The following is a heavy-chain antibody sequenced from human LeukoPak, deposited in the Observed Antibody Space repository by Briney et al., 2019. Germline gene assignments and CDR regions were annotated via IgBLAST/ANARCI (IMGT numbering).Heavy chain of an antibody. CDR1: GFTFSRYE. V-gene: IGHV3-48*03. D-gene: IGHD3-10*01. CDR2: ISGSGTTI. Sequence: GGSLRLSCAASGFTFSRYEMNWVRQAPGKGLEWVSYISGSGTTIYYADSVKGRFTMSRDNAKNSVYLQMNSLSAEDTAMYYCARIITLLRGVIVTRYLDVWGKGTTVTISS. J-gene: IGHJ6*03. CDR3: ARIITLLRGVIVTRYLDV.